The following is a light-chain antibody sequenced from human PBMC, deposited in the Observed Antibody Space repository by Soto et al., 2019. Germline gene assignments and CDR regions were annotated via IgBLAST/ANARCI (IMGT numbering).Light chain of an antibody. V-gene: IGKV3D-20*02. CDR3: QQRFNWPQGVS. Sequence: EILLTQSPGTLSLSPGERATLSCRASQSVSSSYLAWYQQKPGQAPSLLIYGAPSRATGIPDRLSGSGSGTDFTLTISSLEPEDFAVYYCQQRFNWPQGVSFGGGTKVDIK. CDR1: QSVSSSY. CDR2: GAP. J-gene: IGKJ4*01.